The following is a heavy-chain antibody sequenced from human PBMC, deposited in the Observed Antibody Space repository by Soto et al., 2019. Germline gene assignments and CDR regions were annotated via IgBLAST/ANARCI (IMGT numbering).Heavy chain of an antibody. CDR3: ARFQAPLYYYDSSGHGDSFDY. D-gene: IGHD3-22*01. V-gene: IGHV4-39*01. J-gene: IGHJ4*02. CDR1: GGSISSSSYY. CDR2: IYYSGST. Sequence: SETLSLTCTVSGGSISSSSYYWGWIRQPPGKGLEWIGSIYYSGSTYYNPSLKSRVTISVDTSKNQFSLKLRSVTAADKAVYYCARFQAPLYYYDSSGHGDSFDYWGQGTLVTVSS.